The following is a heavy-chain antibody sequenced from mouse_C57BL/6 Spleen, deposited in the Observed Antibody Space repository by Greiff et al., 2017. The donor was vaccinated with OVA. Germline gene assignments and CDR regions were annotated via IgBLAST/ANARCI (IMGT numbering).Heavy chain of an antibody. V-gene: IGHV10-1*01. Sequence: EVQRVESGGGLVQPKGSLKLSCAASGFSFNTYAMNWVRQAPGKGLEWVARIRSKSNNYATYYADSVKDRFTISRDDSESMLYLQMNNLKTEDTAMYYCVRRGDGYPLAYWGQGTLVTVSA. CDR1: GFSFNTYA. CDR2: IRSKSNNYAT. CDR3: VRRGDGYPLAY. D-gene: IGHD2-3*01. J-gene: IGHJ3*01.